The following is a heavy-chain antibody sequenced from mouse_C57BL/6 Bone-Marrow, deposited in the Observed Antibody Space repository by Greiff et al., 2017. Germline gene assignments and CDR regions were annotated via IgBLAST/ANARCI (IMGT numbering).Heavy chain of an antibody. CDR3: ARGYYGSSFYFDY. CDR1: GFTFSDYG. D-gene: IGHD1-1*01. V-gene: IGHV5-17*01. CDR2: ISSGSSTI. J-gene: IGHJ2*01. Sequence: EVNVVESGGGLVKPGGSLKLSCAASGFTFSDYGMHWVRQAPEKGLEWVAYISSGSSTIYYADTVKGRFTISSDNAKNTLFLQMTSLRSEDTAMYYCARGYYGSSFYFDYWGQGTTLTVSS.